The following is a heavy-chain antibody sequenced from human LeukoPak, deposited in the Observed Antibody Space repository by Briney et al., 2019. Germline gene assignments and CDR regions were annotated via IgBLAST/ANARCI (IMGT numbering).Heavy chain of an antibody. V-gene: IGHV4-4*07. CDR3: ARAGRYCSSTSCLSFDY. J-gene: IGHJ4*02. CDR2: IYTSGST. Sequence: SETLSLTCTVSGGSISSYYWSWIRQPAGKGLEWIGRIYTSGSTNYNPSLKSRVTMSVDTSKNQFSLKLSSVTAADTAVYYCARAGRYCSSTSCLSFDYWGQGTLVTVSS. D-gene: IGHD2-2*01. CDR1: GGSISSYY.